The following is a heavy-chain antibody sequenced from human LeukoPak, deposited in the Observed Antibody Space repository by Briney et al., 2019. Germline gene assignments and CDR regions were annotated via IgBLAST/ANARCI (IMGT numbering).Heavy chain of an antibody. CDR3: AKRFTSDWHVVDY. CDR2: IRFDGSNK. V-gene: IGHV3-30*02. CDR1: GFTFSSYG. D-gene: IGHD6-19*01. J-gene: IGHJ4*02. Sequence: GGSLRLSCAASGFTFSSYGMHWVRQAPGKGPEWVAFIRFDGSNKYYADSVKGRFTISRDNSKNTLYLQMNSLRAEDTAVYYCAKRFTSDWHVVDYWGQGTLVTVSS.